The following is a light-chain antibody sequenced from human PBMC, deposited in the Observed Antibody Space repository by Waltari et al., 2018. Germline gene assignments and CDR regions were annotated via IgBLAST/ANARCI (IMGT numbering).Light chain of an antibody. CDR2: GNS. CDR3: QSYDSSLSVWV. Sequence: QSVLTQPPSVSGAPGQRVTISCTWSSSNIGAGSDVHWYQQLPGTAPKLLIYGNSNRPSGVPDRFSGSKSGTSASLAITGLQAEDEADYYCQSYDSSLSVWVFGGGTKLTVL. V-gene: IGLV1-40*01. J-gene: IGLJ3*02. CDR1: SSNIGAGSD.